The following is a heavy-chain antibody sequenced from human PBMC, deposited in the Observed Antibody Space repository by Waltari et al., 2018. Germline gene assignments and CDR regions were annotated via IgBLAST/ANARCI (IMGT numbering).Heavy chain of an antibody. D-gene: IGHD3-9*01. J-gene: IGHJ4*02. V-gene: IGHV4-34*01. CDR1: GGSFSGYY. Sequence: QVQLQQWGAGLLKPSETLSLPCAVYGGSFSGYYWSWIRQPPGKGLGWIGEINHSGSTNYNPSLKSRVTISVDTSKNQFSLKLSSVTAADTAVYYCAREGYDILTGYLALYWGQGTLVTVSS. CDR3: AREGYDILTGYLALY. CDR2: INHSGST.